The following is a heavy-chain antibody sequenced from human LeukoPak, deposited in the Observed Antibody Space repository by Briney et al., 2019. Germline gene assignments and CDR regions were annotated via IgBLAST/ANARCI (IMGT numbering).Heavy chain of an antibody. D-gene: IGHD1-26*01. V-gene: IGHV3-23*01. J-gene: IGHJ4*02. Sequence: PGGSLRLSCVASGFTFSSYAMSWVRQAPGKGLEWVSVISGSGGSTYHADSVEGRFTISRDNSKNTLFLQMNSLRAEDTAVYYCAKTGRGTTTFHYFDYWGQGTLVTVSS. CDR1: GFTFSSYA. CDR2: ISGSGGST. CDR3: AKTGRGTTTFHYFDY.